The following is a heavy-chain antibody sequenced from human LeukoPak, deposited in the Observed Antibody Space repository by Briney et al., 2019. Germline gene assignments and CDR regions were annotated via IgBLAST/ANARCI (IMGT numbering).Heavy chain of an antibody. CDR3: VARVEWGIYGSGRPDTFDI. J-gene: IGHJ3*02. Sequence: SETLSLTCAVYGGSFSGYYWSWIRQPPGKGLEWIGEIYHSGSTNYNPSLKSRVAISVDKSKNQFSLKLSSVTAADTAVYFCVARVEWGIYGSGRPDTFDIWGQGTMVTVSS. CDR1: GGSFSGYY. CDR2: IYHSGST. V-gene: IGHV4-34*01. D-gene: IGHD3-10*01.